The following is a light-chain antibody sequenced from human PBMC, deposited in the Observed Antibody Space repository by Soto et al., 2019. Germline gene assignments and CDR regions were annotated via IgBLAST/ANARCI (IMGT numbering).Light chain of an antibody. V-gene: IGLV2-14*01. CDR2: DVS. CDR1: SNDIGGYNY. Sequence: QSALTQPASVSGSPGQSITFSCTGTSNDIGGYNYVSWYQQHPGKAPKLMIFDVSNRPSGVSYRLSGSKSGNTASLTISGLQAEDEADYYCSSYTSSSTLLFGGGTKLTVL. J-gene: IGLJ2*01. CDR3: SSYTSSSTLL.